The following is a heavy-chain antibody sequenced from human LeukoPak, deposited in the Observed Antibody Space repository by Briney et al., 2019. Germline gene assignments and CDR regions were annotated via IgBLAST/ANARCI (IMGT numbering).Heavy chain of an antibody. J-gene: IGHJ6*02. CDR1: GFTFSSFW. V-gene: IGHV3-74*01. CDR2: INSVGSST. D-gene: IGHD3-10*01. Sequence: GGSLRLSCAASGFTFSSFWMHWVRQAPGKGLVWVSRINSVGSSTSYADSVKGRFTISKDNSKNTLYLQMNSLRAEDTAVYYCAKDRSGGVTMVRGAHYYYGMDVWGQGTTVTVSS. CDR3: AKDRSGGVTMVRGAHYYYGMDV.